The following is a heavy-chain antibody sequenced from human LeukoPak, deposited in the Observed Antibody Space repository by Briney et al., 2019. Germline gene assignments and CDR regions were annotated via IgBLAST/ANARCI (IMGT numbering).Heavy chain of an antibody. CDR1: GFTFSSYA. Sequence: GRSLRLSCAASGFTFSSYAMHWVRQAPGKGLEWVAVISYDGSNKYYADSVKGRFTISRDNSKNTLYLQMNSLRAEDTAVYYCARELKDYYSMDVWGQGTTVTVSS. CDR3: ARELKDYYSMDV. V-gene: IGHV3-30-3*01. CDR2: ISYDGSNK. J-gene: IGHJ6*02.